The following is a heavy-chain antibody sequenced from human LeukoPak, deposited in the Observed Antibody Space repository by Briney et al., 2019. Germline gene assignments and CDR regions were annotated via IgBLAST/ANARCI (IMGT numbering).Heavy chain of an antibody. V-gene: IGHV3-7*04. CDR2: TKEDGSDK. J-gene: IGHJ4*02. D-gene: IGHD1-7*01. Sequence: GGSLRLSCAASGFTFSNYWVSWVRQAPGKGLEWVANTKEDGSDKNYVDSVRGRFTISRDNAKNALYLQMNSLRAEDTAVYYCGREIPGGTTSLDCWGQGTVVTVSS. CDR3: GREIPGGTTSLDC. CDR1: GFTFSNYW.